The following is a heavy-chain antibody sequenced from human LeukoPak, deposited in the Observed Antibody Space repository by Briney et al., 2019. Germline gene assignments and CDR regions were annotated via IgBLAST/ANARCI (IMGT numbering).Heavy chain of an antibody. J-gene: IGHJ4*02. D-gene: IGHD1-7*01. Sequence: TGGPLRLFCGAPGFTFRSCWMSWVREAPGKALEWVANIKQDGSEKYYVDSVKGRFTISRDNAKNSLYLQMNSLRAEDTAVYYCAREFTELELRFSDYWGQGTLVTVSS. CDR2: IKQDGSEK. CDR1: GFTFRSCW. V-gene: IGHV3-7*01. CDR3: AREFTELELRFSDY.